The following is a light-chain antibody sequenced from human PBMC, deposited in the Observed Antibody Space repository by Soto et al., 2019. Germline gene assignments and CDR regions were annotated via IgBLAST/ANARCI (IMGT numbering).Light chain of an antibody. J-gene: IGKJ3*01. CDR3: QQRSNWPLT. Sequence: EIVLTQSPGTLSLSPGERATLFCRASQGVSRSYFAWYQQKPGQAPRLLIYAASSRATGVPDRFSGSGSGTDFTLTISRLEPEDFAVYYCQQRSNWPLTFGPGTKVDIK. V-gene: IGKV3D-20*02. CDR1: QGVSRSY. CDR2: AAS.